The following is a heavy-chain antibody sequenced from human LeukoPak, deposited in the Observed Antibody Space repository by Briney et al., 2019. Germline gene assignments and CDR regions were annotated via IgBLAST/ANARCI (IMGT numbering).Heavy chain of an antibody. CDR3: AKDRARGGATDFDY. V-gene: IGHV3-23*01. CDR1: GFTFSSYA. D-gene: IGHD1-26*01. CDR2: ISGGGDST. J-gene: IGHJ4*02. Sequence: GGSLRLSCAASGFTFSSYAMSWVRQAPGKGLEWXSAISGGGDSTYYADSVKGRFTVSRDNSKNTLSLQMNSLRVEDTAIYYCAKDRARGGATDFDYWGQGTLVTVSS.